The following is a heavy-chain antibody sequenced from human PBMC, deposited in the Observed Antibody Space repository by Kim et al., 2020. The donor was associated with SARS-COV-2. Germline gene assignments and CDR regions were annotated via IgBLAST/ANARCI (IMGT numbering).Heavy chain of an antibody. Sequence: GGSLRLSCAASVYTFSSYALNWVRQAPGKGLEWVSTITTGGGTTNYADSVNGRFTISRDNSKNTPYLQMNSLRAEDTAVYYCAKIIFSSGDCFAYGGQGTLFAVFS. J-gene: IGHJ4*02. CDR3: AKIIFSSGDCFAY. CDR1: VYTFSSYA. D-gene: IGHD2-15*01. V-gene: IGHV3-23*01. CDR2: ITTGGGTT.